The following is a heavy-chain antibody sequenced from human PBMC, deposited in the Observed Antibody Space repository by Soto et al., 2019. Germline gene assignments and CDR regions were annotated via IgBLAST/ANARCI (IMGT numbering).Heavy chain of an antibody. CDR3: ARVRVDS. CDR1: GLRLTKFY. CDR2: INPSAGRT. J-gene: IGHJ5*01. V-gene: IGHV1-46*01. Sequence: VRGYCKAGGLRLTKFYVHWVRLVPGQGLEWMGLINPSAGRTTYSQNFQGRVTMTRDTSAGTVYMALRSLRSEDTAVYYCARVRVDS.